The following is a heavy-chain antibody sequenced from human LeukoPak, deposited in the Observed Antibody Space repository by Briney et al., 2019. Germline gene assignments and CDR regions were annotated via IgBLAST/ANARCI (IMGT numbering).Heavy chain of an antibody. CDR2: INHSGST. V-gene: IGHV4-34*01. J-gene: IGHJ5*02. D-gene: IGHD2-2*01. CDR3: ARGGGIVVVPAAIRPYRYNWFDP. Sequence: PSETLSLTCAVYGGSFSGYYWSWIRQPPGKGLEWIGVINHSGSTNYNPSLKSRVTISVDTSKNQFSLKLSSVTAADTAVYYCARGGGIVVVPAAIRPYRYNWFDPWGQGTLVTVSS. CDR1: GGSFSGYY.